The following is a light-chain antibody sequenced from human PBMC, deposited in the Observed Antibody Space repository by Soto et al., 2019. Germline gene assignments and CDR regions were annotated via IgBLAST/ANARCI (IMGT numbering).Light chain of an antibody. CDR3: SSYTTSSTHWV. V-gene: IGLV2-14*01. CDR2: EVS. J-gene: IGLJ3*02. Sequence: QSALTQPASVSGSPGQSITISCTGTSSDVGGYNYVSWYQQHPGKAPKPMIYEVSNRPSGVSNRFSGSKSGNTASLTISGLQAEDEADYYCSSYTTSSTHWVFGGGPKVTVL. CDR1: SSDVGGYNY.